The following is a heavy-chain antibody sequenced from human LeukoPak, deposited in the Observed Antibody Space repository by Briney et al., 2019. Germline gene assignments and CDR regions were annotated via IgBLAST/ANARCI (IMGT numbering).Heavy chain of an antibody. CDR2: IYSGGST. J-gene: IGHJ4*02. D-gene: IGHD3-9*01. Sequence: GGSLRLSCAASGFTFSSYWMTWVRQAPGKGLEWVSVIYSGGSTYYADSVKGRFTISRDNSKNTLYLQMNSLRAEDTAVYYCAGEHYDILTGPAYYFDYWGQGTLVTVSS. CDR1: GFTFSSYW. CDR3: AGEHYDILTGPAYYFDY. V-gene: IGHV3-66*01.